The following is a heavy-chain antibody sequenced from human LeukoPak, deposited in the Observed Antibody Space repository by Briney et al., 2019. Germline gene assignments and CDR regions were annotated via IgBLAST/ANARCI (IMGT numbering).Heavy chain of an antibody. CDR1: GFTFSSYA. Sequence: GGSLRLSCAASGFTFSSYAMHWVRQAPGKGLEWVAVISYDGSNKYYADSVKGRFTISRDNSKNTLYLQMNSLRAEDTAVYCCARANAVAGRGVGWSAPWGQGTPVTVSS. V-gene: IGHV3-30-3*01. CDR3: ARANAVAGRGVGWSAP. D-gene: IGHD6-19*01. J-gene: IGHJ5*02. CDR2: ISYDGSNK.